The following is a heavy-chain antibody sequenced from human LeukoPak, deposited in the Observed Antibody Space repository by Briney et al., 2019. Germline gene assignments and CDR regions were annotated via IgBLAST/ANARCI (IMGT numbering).Heavy chain of an antibody. V-gene: IGHV1-3*01. CDR2: INAGNDNT. CDR1: GYTFISYI. CDR3: ARDSVLLWFGESDY. J-gene: IGHJ4*02. D-gene: IGHD3-10*01. Sequence: GASVKVSCKASGYTFISYIMHWVRQAPGQRPEWMGWINAGNDNTKYSQKFQGRLTITRDTSTSTAYLELRSLRSDDTAVYYCARDSVLLWFGESDYWGQGTLVTVSS.